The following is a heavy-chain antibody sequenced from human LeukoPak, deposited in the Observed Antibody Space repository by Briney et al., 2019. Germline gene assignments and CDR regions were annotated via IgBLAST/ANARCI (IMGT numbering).Heavy chain of an antibody. CDR2: ISSSSSYI. Sequence: GGSLRLSCAASGFTFSSYSMNWVRQAPGKGLEWVSSISSSSSYIYYADSVKGRFTISRDNAKNSLYLQMNSLRAEDTAVYYCAKDRDGDTAMTIDYWGQGTLVTVSS. V-gene: IGHV3-21*04. CDR3: AKDRDGDTAMTIDY. D-gene: IGHD5-18*01. CDR1: GFTFSSYS. J-gene: IGHJ4*02.